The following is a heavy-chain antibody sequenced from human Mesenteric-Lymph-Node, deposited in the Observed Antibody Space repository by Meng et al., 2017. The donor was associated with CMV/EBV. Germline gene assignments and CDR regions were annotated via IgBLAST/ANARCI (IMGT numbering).Heavy chain of an antibody. CDR3: ASSEFPYGGNTCFDY. Sequence: SETLSLTCTVSGGSISSYYWSWIRQPPGKGLEWIGYIYYSGSTNYNPSLKSRVTISVDTSKNQFSLKLSSVTAADTAVYYCASSEFPYGGNTCFDYWGQGTLVTVSS. CDR1: GGSISSYY. J-gene: IGHJ4*02. V-gene: IGHV4-59*01. D-gene: IGHD4-23*01. CDR2: IYYSGST.